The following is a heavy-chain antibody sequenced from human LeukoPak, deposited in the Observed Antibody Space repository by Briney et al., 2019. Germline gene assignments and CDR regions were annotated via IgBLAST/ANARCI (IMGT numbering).Heavy chain of an antibody. CDR1: GFTFSSYA. Sequence: PGRSLRFSCAASGFTFSSYAMHWVRQAPGKGLEWVAVISYDGSNKYYADSVKGRFTISRDNSKNTLYLQMNSLRAEDTAVYYCASGGYSGYENRDWGQGTLVTVSS. CDR3: ASGGYSGYENRD. CDR2: ISYDGSNK. V-gene: IGHV3-30*04. J-gene: IGHJ4*02. D-gene: IGHD5-12*01.